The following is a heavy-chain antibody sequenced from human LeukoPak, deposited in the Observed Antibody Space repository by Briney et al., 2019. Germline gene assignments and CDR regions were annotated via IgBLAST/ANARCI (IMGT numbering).Heavy chain of an antibody. D-gene: IGHD3-3*01. Sequence: SETLSLTCTVSGGSISSHYWSWIRQPPGKGLGWIGYIYYSGSTNYNPSLKSRVTISVDTSKNQFSLKLSSVTAADTAVYYCARESGYYHFWSGQIVFYYMDVWGQGTTVTVSS. CDR3: ARESGYYHFWSGQIVFYYMDV. V-gene: IGHV4-59*11. CDR2: IYYSGST. J-gene: IGHJ6*03. CDR1: GGSISSHY.